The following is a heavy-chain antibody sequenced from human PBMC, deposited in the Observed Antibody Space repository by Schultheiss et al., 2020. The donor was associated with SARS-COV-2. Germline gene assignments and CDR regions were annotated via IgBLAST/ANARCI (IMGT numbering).Heavy chain of an antibody. D-gene: IGHD5-18*01. J-gene: IGHJ6*02. CDR2: ISSSGSTI. CDR1: GGSFSGYY. V-gene: IGHV3-11*04. CDR3: ARDKGYNYGHGMDV. Sequence: GGSLRLSCAVYGGSFSGYYWSWIRQPPGKGLEWVSYISSSGSTIYYADSVKGRFTISRDNAKNSLYLQMNSLRAEDTAVYYCARDKGYNYGHGMDVWGQGTTVTVSS.